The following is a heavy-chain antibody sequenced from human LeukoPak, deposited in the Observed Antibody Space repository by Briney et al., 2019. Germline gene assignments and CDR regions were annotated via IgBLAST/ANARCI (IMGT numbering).Heavy chain of an antibody. CDR3: ATGPDYDFWSGPTQIDY. J-gene: IGHJ4*02. Sequence: GATVKISCKASGYTFTDYYMHWVQQAPGKGLEWMGLVDPEDGETIYAEKFQGRVTITADTSTDTAYMELSSLRSEDTAVYYCATGPDYDFWSGPTQIDYWGQGTLVTVSS. CDR1: GYTFTDYY. CDR2: VDPEDGET. V-gene: IGHV1-69-2*01. D-gene: IGHD3-3*01.